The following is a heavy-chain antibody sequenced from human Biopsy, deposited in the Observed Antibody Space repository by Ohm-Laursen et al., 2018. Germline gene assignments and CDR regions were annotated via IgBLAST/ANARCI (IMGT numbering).Heavy chain of an antibody. CDR3: ARAGVGSDGTDSYYYGMDV. CDR2: ISPSGATT. Sequence: VASVKVSCKASGNTFATYHIHWVRQAPGQGLEWMGVISPSGATTSFSQKFQGRITMTRDTSTGTVYMDLNSLGSEDTAVYYCARAGVGSDGTDSYYYGMDVWGPGTTVTASS. J-gene: IGHJ6*02. CDR1: GNTFATYH. V-gene: IGHV1-46*01. D-gene: IGHD5-24*01.